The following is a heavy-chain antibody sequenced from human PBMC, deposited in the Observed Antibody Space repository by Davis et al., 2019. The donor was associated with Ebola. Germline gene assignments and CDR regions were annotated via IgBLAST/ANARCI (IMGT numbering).Heavy chain of an antibody. CDR2: INHSGST. CDR3: ARAVESMVRGVIYYFDY. V-gene: IGHV4-34*01. D-gene: IGHD3-10*01. CDR1: GGSFSGYY. J-gene: IGHJ4*02. Sequence: MPSETLSLTCAVYGGSFSGYYWSWIRQPPGKGLEWIGEINHSGSTNYNPSLKSRVTISVDTSKNQFSLKLSSVTAADTAVYYCARAVESMVRGVIYYFDYWGQGTLVTVSS.